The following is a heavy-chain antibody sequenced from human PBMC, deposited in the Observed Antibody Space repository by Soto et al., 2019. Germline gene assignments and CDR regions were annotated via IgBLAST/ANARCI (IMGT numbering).Heavy chain of an antibody. D-gene: IGHD4-4*01. J-gene: IGHJ6*02. CDR3: ARAAFVTTNYYYYYGMDV. CDR1: GFTFSSYA. Sequence: PGGSLRLSCAASGFTFSSYAMHWVRQAPGKGLEWVAVISYDGSNKYYADSVKGRFTISRDNSKNTLYLQMNSLRAEDTAVYYCARAAFVTTNYYYYYGMDVWGQGTTVTVSS. CDR2: ISYDGSNK. V-gene: IGHV3-30-3*01.